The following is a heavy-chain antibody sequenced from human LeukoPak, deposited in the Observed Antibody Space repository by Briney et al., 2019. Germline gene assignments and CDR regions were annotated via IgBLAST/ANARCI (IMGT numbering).Heavy chain of an antibody. CDR2: IYSGGST. V-gene: IGHV3-53*01. CDR1: GFTVSSNY. Sequence: PGGSLRLSCAASGFTVSSNYMSWVRQAPGEGLEWVSVIYSGGSTYYADSVKGRFTISRDNSKNTLYLQMNSLRAEDTAVYYCARAAPYDAFDIWGQGTMVTVSS. D-gene: IGHD3-3*01. J-gene: IGHJ3*02. CDR3: ARAAPYDAFDI.